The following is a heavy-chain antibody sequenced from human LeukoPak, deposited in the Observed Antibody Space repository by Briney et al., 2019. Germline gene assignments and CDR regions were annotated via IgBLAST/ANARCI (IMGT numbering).Heavy chain of an antibody. CDR3: ARTRKGSSGWPYCFDY. Sequence: SETLSLTCTVSGGSISTYYWSWIRQPPGKGLEWIGYIYYTGSTNYNPSLKSRVTISVDTSNNQFSLKLTSATAADTAVYYCARTRKGSSGWPYCFDYWGQGTLVTVSS. V-gene: IGHV4-59*01. D-gene: IGHD6-19*01. J-gene: IGHJ4*02. CDR1: GGSISTYY. CDR2: IYYTGST.